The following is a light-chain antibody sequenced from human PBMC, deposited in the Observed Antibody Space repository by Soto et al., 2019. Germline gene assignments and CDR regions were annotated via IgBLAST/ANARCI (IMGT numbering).Light chain of an antibody. CDR3: QQYGSSPEWT. V-gene: IGKV3-20*01. CDR1: QSVSSSY. CDR2: GAS. J-gene: IGKJ1*01. Sequence: EIVLTQSPGTLSLSPGEGATLSCRASQSVSSSYLAWYQQKPGQAPRLLIYGASNRATGIPDKFSGSGSGTDFTLTISRLEPEDFAVYYCQQYGSSPEWTFGQGTKGESK.